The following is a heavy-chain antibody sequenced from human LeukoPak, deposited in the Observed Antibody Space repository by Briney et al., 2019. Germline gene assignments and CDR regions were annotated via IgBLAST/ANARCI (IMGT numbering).Heavy chain of an antibody. CDR3: ARSRPRHILHFDY. J-gene: IGHJ4*02. Sequence: ASVKVSCKSSGGTFSSYASSWVRQAPGQGLEWMGRIIPIFGTANYAHKFQGSVKIITDESKSTAYMELSRLSSEDTAVYYCARSRPRHILHFDYWGQGTLVTVPS. CDR1: GGTFSSYA. V-gene: IGHV1-69*05. CDR2: IIPIFGTA.